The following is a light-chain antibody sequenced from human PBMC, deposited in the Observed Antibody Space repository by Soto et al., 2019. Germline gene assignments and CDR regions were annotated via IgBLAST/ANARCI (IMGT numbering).Light chain of an antibody. Sequence: QPVLTQSPSASASLGASVKLTCTLSSGHSNYAVAWHQQQPEKGPRYLMRVNGDGSHNRGDGIPDRFSASSSGSERYLTISSLQPEDEADYFCQTWASGIRLFGGGTQLTVL. CDR1: SGHSNYA. J-gene: IGLJ3*02. CDR2: VNGDGSH. V-gene: IGLV4-69*01. CDR3: QTWASGIRL.